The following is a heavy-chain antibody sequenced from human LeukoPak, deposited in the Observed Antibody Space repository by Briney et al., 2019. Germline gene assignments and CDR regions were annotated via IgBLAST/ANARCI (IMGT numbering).Heavy chain of an antibody. Sequence: TGGSLRLSCAASGFTFSSYGMHWVRQAPGKGLEWVAFIRFDESKKYYTDSVKDRFTISRDNSKNTVYLQMTSLRPEDTALYYCAKGRGWGLRLGGPEYWGQGTLVTVSS. CDR3: AKGRGWGLRLGGPEY. CDR1: GFTFSSYG. D-gene: IGHD3-16*01. V-gene: IGHV3-30*02. CDR2: IRFDESKK. J-gene: IGHJ4*02.